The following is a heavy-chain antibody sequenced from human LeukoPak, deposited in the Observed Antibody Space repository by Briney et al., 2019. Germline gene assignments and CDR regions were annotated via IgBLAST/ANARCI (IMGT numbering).Heavy chain of an antibody. J-gene: IGHJ5*02. D-gene: IGHD3-22*01. CDR2: INPSGGST. Sequence: ASVKVSCKASGYTFTSYYIHWVRQAPGQGLEWMGIINPSGGSTTYAQKFQGRVTMTRNTSISTAYMELSSLRSEDTAVYYCARTRTMMGNNWFDPWGQGTLVTVSS. CDR3: ARTRTMMGNNWFDP. V-gene: IGHV1-46*01. CDR1: GYTFTSYY.